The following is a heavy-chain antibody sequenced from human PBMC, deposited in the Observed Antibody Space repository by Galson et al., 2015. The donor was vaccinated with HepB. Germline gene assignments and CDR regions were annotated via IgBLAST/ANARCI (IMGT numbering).Heavy chain of an antibody. CDR2: IIPILGIA. Sequence: SVKVSCKASGGTFSSYTISWVRQAPGQGLEWMGRIIPILGIANYAQKFQGRVTITADKSTSTAYMELSSLRSEDTAVYYCARDWSSGLLNSYYYYGMDVWGQGTTVTVSS. CDR3: ARDWSSGLLNSYYYYGMDV. V-gene: IGHV1-69*04. D-gene: IGHD6-19*01. CDR1: GGTFSSYT. J-gene: IGHJ6*02.